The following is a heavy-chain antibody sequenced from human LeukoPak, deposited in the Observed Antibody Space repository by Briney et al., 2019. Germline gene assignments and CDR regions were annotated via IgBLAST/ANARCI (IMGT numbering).Heavy chain of an antibody. V-gene: IGHV4-39*07. CDR2: IYYSGST. CDR3: ARVGRYYDSSGYEDY. CDR1: GGSISSSSYY. D-gene: IGHD3-22*01. Sequence: SETLSLTCTVSGGSISSSSYYWGWIRQPPGKGLEWIGSIYYSGSTYYNPSLKSRVTMSVATSKSQFSLKLNSVTPADTAVYYCARVGRYYDSSGYEDYWGQGTLVTVSS. J-gene: IGHJ4*02.